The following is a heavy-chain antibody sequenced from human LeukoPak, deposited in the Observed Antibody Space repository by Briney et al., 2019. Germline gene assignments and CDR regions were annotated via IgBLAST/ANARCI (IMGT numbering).Heavy chain of an antibody. J-gene: IGHJ4*02. V-gene: IGHV1-8*01. CDR1: GYTFTSYV. CDR3: ATPRDDFWNGFYAD. Sequence: ASVKVSCKASGYTFTSYVINWVRQATGQGLEWMGWMNPNSGNTGYAQKFQGRVTMTRNTSISTAYMELSSLRSEDTAVYYCATPRDDFWNGFYADWGQGTLVTVSS. CDR2: MNPNSGNT. D-gene: IGHD3-3*01.